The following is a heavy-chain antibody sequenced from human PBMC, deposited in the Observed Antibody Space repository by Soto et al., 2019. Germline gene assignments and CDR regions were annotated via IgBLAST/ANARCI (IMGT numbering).Heavy chain of an antibody. CDR2: INANSGDT. CDR3: ARAKPSGYSGYNNDY. Sequence: GASVKVSCKASGYTFTGYYMHWVRQAPRQGLEWMGWINANSGDTNYAQKFQGRVTMTRDTSISTAYMELSRLTFDDTAVYYCARAKPSGYSGYNNDYWGQGTLVTVYS. V-gene: IGHV1-2*02. D-gene: IGHD5-12*01. CDR1: GYTFTGYY. J-gene: IGHJ4*02.